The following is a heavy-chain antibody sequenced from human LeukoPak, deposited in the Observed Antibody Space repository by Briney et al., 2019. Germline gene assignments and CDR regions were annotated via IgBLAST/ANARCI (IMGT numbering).Heavy chain of an antibody. CDR1: GGSISSYD. CDR3: ARRGRFLEWFDP. Sequence: PSETLSLTCTVSGGSISSYDWSWIRQPPGKGLEWIGYIYTSGSTNYNPSLKSRVTISVDTSKNQFSLKLSSVTAADTAVYYCARRGRFLEWFDPWGQGTLVTVSS. J-gene: IGHJ5*02. V-gene: IGHV4-4*09. CDR2: IYTSGST. D-gene: IGHD3-3*01.